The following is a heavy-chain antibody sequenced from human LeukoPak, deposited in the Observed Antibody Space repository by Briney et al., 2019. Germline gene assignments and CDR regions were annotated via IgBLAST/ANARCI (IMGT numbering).Heavy chain of an antibody. V-gene: IGHV3-48*03. J-gene: IGHJ4*02. CDR2: ISSSGSTI. D-gene: IGHD3-10*01. Sequence: GGSLRLSCAASGFTFSSYEMNWVRQAPGKGLEWVSYISSSGSTIYYADSVKGRFTISRDNAKNSLYLQMNSLRAEDTAVYYCAELGITMVRGVPPDYWGQGTLVTVSS. CDR3: AELGITMVRGVPPDY. CDR1: GFTFSSYE.